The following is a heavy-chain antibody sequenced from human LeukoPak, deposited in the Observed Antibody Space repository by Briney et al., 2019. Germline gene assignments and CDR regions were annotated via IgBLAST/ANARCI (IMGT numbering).Heavy chain of an antibody. CDR3: AKTGSDDYGEYFDY. D-gene: IGHD4-17*01. V-gene: IGHV3-43D*03. CDR1: GFTFEDYA. J-gene: IGHJ4*02. Sequence: GGSLRLSCVGSGFTFEDYAIHWVRQPPGKGLEWVSLLNWDGSRTYYADSVKGRFTISRDNNKNSLFLQMNNLRPEDTALYYCAKTGSDDYGEYFDYWGRGTLVTVSS. CDR2: LNWDGSRT.